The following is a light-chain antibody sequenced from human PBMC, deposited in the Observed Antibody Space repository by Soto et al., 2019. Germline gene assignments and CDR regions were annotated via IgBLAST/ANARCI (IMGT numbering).Light chain of an antibody. CDR2: GNS. V-gene: IGLV1-40*01. CDR3: QSYDSSLSGYVV. Sequence: QSVLTQPPSVSGAPGQRVTISCTGSSSNIGAGYNVHWYQQLPGTAPKLLIYGNSNRPSGVPDRFSGSKSGTSASLAITGLQAEDEADYYGQSYDSSLSGYVVFGGGTKLTFL. CDR1: SSNIGAGYN. J-gene: IGLJ2*01.